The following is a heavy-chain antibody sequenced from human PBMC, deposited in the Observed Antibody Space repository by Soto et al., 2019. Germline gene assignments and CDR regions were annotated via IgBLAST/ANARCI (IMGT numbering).Heavy chain of an antibody. CDR2: IVPIFGTT. J-gene: IGHJ4*02. CDR1: GGTFSNYP. CDR3: ARPRTVATTKGYDF. V-gene: IGHV1-69*13. Sequence: ASVKVSCKASGGTFSNYPIAWVRQAPGQGLEWVGAIVPIFGTTNYAQNFQGRVTLTADESASTAYMELSSLTSADTALYYCARPRTVATTKGYDFWGQGTQVTVSS. D-gene: IGHD1-1*01.